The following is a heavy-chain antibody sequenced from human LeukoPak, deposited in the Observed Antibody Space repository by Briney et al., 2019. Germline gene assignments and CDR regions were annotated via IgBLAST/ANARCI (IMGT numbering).Heavy chain of an antibody. CDR3: AKWLTQYHYFMDV. V-gene: IGHV3-21*01. CDR1: GFTFSSYS. D-gene: IGHD6-19*01. Sequence: PGGSLRLSCAASGFTFSSYSMNWVRQAPGKGLEWVSSISSSSSYIYYADSVRGRFTISRDNAKNSLYLQMNSLRAEDTAVYYCAKWLTQYHYFMDVWGKGTTVTVSS. CDR2: ISSSSSYI. J-gene: IGHJ6*03.